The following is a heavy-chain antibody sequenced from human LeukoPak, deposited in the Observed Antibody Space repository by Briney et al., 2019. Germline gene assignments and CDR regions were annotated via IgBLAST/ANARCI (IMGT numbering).Heavy chain of an antibody. CDR2: ISAYNGNT. V-gene: IGHV1-18*01. J-gene: IGHJ4*02. CDR3: ARDSSRATGNFDY. Sequence: ASVKVSFKASGYTFTSYGISWVRQAPGQGLEWMGWISAYNGNTNYAQKFQGRVTMTTDTSTSTAYMELRSLRSEDTAVYYCARDSSRATGNFDYWGQGTLVSVSS. CDR1: GYTFTSYG.